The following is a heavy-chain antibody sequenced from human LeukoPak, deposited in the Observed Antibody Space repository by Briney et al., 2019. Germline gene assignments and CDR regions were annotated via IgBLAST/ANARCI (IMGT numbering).Heavy chain of an antibody. CDR2: INPGGGST. D-gene: IGHD3-22*01. V-gene: IGHV1-46*01. CDR1: GYTFTSYY. Sequence: EASVKVSCKASGYTFTSYYMHWVRQAPGQGLEWMGIINPGGGSTSYAQKFQGRVTMTRDTSTSTVYMELSSLRSEDTAVYYCARDRRDYYDSSGYYGYYFDYWGQGTLVTVSS. CDR3: ARDRRDYYDSSGYYGYYFDY. J-gene: IGHJ4*02.